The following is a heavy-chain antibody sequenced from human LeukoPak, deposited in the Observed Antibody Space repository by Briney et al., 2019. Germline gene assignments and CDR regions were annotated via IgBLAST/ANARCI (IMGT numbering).Heavy chain of an antibody. CDR1: GFTFSSYG. CDR2: ISYDGSNK. D-gene: IGHD2-15*01. J-gene: IGHJ4*02. Sequence: GRSLRLSCAASGFTFSSYGMHWVRQAPGKGLEWVAVISYDGSNKYYADFVKGRFTISRDNSKNTLYLQLNSLRVEDTAVYYCSRVRTCGGSCYHFDYWGQGTLVTVSS. V-gene: IGHV3-30*03. CDR3: SRVRTCGGSCYHFDY.